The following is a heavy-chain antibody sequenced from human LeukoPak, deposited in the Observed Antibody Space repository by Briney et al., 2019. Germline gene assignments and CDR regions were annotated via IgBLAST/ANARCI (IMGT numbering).Heavy chain of an antibody. Sequence: GGSLRLSCAASGFRFDSYPMNWVRQPPGKGMEWLSNVRTRGDPTSYADSVRGRFTISRDNAKKSLFLQINSLRVEDTAVYFCVRDGDYAFDYWGQGVLVIVSS. CDR1: GFRFDSYP. J-gene: IGHJ4*02. CDR2: VRTRGDPT. D-gene: IGHD4-17*01. V-gene: IGHV3-48*01. CDR3: VRDGDYAFDY.